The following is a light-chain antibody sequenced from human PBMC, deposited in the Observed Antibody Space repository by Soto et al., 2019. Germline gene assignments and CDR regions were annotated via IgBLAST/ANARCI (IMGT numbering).Light chain of an antibody. CDR1: GSNIGAAYD. CDR3: QSYDSSLGAFV. CDR2: ANI. Sequence: QSVLTQPPSVSGAPGQRVTISCTGSGSNIGAAYDVHWYQHLPGTAPKLLIYANINRPSGVPDRFSGSKSGTSASLAITGLQADDEGYYYCQSYDSSLGAFVFGTGTKLTVL. J-gene: IGLJ1*01. V-gene: IGLV1-40*01.